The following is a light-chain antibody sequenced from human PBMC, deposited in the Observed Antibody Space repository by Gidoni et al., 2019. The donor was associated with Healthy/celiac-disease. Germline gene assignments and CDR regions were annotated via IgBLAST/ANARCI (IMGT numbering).Light chain of an antibody. Sequence: DIVMTQSPDSLAVSMGERATINCKSSQSVLYSSNNKNYLAWYQQKPGQPPKLLIYWASNRESGVPDRFSGSGSGTYFTLTISILQAEDLAVYYCQQYYSTLLTFGGGTKVEIK. J-gene: IGKJ4*01. CDR2: WAS. V-gene: IGKV4-1*01. CDR1: QSVLYSSNNKNY. CDR3: QQYYSTLLT.